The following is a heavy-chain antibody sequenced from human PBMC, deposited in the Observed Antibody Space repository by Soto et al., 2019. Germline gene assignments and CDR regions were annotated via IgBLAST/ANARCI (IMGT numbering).Heavy chain of an antibody. D-gene: IGHD5-12*01. J-gene: IGHJ4*02. CDR2: ITWSGGSR. Sequence: GGSLRLSCVASGFTFDDYAMHWVRQAPGKGLEWVSGITWSGGSRYYADSVKGRFTISRDNSKNTLYLQMNSLRAEDTAVYYCAVGWLQPLDYWGQGPLVTVSS. V-gene: IGHV3-9*01. CDR1: GFTFDDYA. CDR3: AVGWLQPLDY.